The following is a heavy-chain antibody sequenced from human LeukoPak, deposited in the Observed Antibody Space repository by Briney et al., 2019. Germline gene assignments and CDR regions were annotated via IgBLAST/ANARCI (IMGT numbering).Heavy chain of an antibody. J-gene: IGHJ3*02. CDR2: IYYSGST. CDR1: GGSIRSYY. CDR3: ARDLVAAAPHNDAFDI. V-gene: IGHV4-59*01. Sequence: PSETLSLTCTVSGGSIRSYYWSWIRQPPGKGLEWIGYIYYSGSTNYNPSLKSRVTISVDTSKNQFSLKLSSVTAADTAVYYCARDLVAAAPHNDAFDIWGQGTMVTVSS. D-gene: IGHD6-13*01.